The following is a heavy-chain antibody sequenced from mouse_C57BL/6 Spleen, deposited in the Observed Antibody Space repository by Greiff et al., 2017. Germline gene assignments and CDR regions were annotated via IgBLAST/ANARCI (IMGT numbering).Heavy chain of an antibody. CDR1: GFTFSSYG. CDR3: ARNDYGSSPDY. V-gene: IGHV5-6*01. D-gene: IGHD1-1*01. J-gene: IGHJ2*01. Sequence: EVQVVESGGDLVKPGGSLKLSCAASGFTFSSYGMSWVRQTPDKRLEWVATISSGGSYTYYPDSVKGRFTISRDNAKNTLYLQMSSLKSEDTAMYYCARNDYGSSPDYWGQGTTLTVSS. CDR2: ISSGGSYT.